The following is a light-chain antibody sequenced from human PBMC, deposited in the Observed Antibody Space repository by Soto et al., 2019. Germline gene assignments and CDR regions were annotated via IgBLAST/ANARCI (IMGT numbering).Light chain of an antibody. Sequence: EIVLTQSPGTLSLSPGERATLSCRASQSVSSNYLAWYQQKAGRAPRLLMYGASSRATGIPDRFSGSGSGTDFTLTISRLEAEDVAGYYCQYCGSVPRTFGPGTKVDIK. CDR2: GAS. CDR1: QSVSSNY. V-gene: IGKV3-20*01. CDR3: QYCGSVPRT. J-gene: IGKJ3*01.